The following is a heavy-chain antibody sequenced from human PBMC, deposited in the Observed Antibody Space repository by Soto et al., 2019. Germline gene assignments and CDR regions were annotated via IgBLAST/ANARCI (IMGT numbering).Heavy chain of an antibody. Sequence: HVQLVQSGGELKKPGASVKVSCNTSGYTFNTYFITWVRQAPGQGLEWMGWISPHNGNTNYAEKFQGRVTMTADTNTKTAYMELRNLRIDVTAVYYCARDTGNSFDYWGQGTPVTVSS. CDR3: ARDTGNSFDY. V-gene: IGHV1-18*01. CDR2: ISPHNGNT. CDR1: GYTFNTYF. J-gene: IGHJ4*02.